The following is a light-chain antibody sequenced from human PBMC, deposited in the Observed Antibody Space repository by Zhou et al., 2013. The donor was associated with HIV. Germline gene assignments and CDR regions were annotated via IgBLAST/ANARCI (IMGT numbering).Light chain of an antibody. CDR3: QQHDRLPYT. V-gene: IGKV1-33*01. CDR1: QDITYY. Sequence: DIQMTQSPFSPSASVGDRVTITCQASQDITYYLNWYHHKPGEVPRVLIYDASHLEAGVPSRIRGSGSGTDFTLTITNLQSDDLGTYYCQQHDRLPYTFGQGTKVEIK. CDR2: DAS. J-gene: IGKJ2*01.